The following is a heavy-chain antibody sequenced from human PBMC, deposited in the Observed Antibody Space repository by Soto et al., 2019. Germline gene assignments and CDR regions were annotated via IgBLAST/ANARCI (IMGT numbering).Heavy chain of an antibody. D-gene: IGHD6-19*01. J-gene: IGHJ6*02. CDR1: GYTLTDFS. Sequence: QVQLVQSGAEVKKPGASVKVSCKVYGYTLTDFSIHWVREAPGKGLEWMGGFDPEDGKTIYAQKFQGRVTMTEDTSTDTVYMQLSSLRSEDTAVYYCATDLSGYNSCWYVHYGLDVWGQGTTVTVSS. CDR3: ATDLSGYNSCWYVHYGLDV. CDR2: FDPEDGKT. V-gene: IGHV1-24*01.